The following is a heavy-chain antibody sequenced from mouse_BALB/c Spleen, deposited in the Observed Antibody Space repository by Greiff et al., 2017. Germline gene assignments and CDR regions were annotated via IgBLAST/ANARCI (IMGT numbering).Heavy chain of an antibody. Sequence: VQLKESGTVLARPGASVKMSCKASGYTFTSYWMHWVKQRPGQGLEWIGAIYPGNSDTSYNQKFKGKAKLTAVTSTSTAYMELSSLTNEDSAVYYCTRGDYYGSSPHYYAMDYWGQGTSVTVSS. J-gene: IGHJ4*01. CDR3: TRGDYYGSSPHYYAMDY. CDR1: GYTFTSYW. V-gene: IGHV1-5*01. D-gene: IGHD1-1*01. CDR2: IYPGNSDT.